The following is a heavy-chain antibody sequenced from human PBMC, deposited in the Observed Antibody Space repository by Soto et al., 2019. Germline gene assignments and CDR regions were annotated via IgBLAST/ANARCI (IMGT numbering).Heavy chain of an antibody. J-gene: IGHJ5*02. D-gene: IGHD5-12*01. Sequence: GASVKVSCKASGYTFTSYGISWVRQAPGQGLEWMGWISAYNGNTNYAQKLQGRVTMTTDTSTSTAYMELRSLRSDDTAVYYCARTTRMVATLKEDWFDPWGQGTLVTVSS. CDR1: GYTFTSYG. V-gene: IGHV1-18*01. CDR3: ARTTRMVATLKEDWFDP. CDR2: ISAYNGNT.